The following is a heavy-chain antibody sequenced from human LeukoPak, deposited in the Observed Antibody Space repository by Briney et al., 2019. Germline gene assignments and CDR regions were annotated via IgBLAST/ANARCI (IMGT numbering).Heavy chain of an antibody. J-gene: IGHJ4*02. V-gene: IGHV3-23*01. D-gene: IGHD6-19*01. Sequence: PGGSLRLTCADSGFTFSSYAMSWVRQAPGKGLEWVSAISGSGGSTYYADSVKGRFTISRDNSKNTLYLQMNSLRAEDTAVYYCAKGKNRSIAVAGTDFDYWGQGTLVTVSS. CDR2: ISGSGGST. CDR3: AKGKNRSIAVAGTDFDY. CDR1: GFTFSSYA.